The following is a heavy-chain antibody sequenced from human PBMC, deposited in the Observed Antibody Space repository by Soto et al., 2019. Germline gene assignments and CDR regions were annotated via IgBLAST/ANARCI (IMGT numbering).Heavy chain of an antibody. V-gene: IGHV3-23*01. Sequence: EVELLESGGGLVQPGGSLRLSCAASGFTFSSYAMSWVRQAPGKGLEWVSTITGRGTGTYYADSVKGRFTVSRDNSNNTVFLQRYSLRAEDTAVYYCAKPPQPQRLRYDWFDPWGQGALVTVSS. CDR1: GFTFSSYA. CDR2: ITGRGTGT. J-gene: IGHJ5*02. CDR3: AKPPQPQRLRYDWFDP. D-gene: IGHD6-25*01.